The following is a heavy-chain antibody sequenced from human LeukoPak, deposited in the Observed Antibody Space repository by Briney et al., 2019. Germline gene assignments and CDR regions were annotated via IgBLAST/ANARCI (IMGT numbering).Heavy chain of an antibody. CDR1: GYTFTGYY. Sequence: ASVKVSCKASGYTFTGYYMHWARQAPGQGLEWMGWINPNSGGTNYAQKFQGRVTMTRDTSISTAYMELSRLRSDDTAVYYCARAETPWELPRYWGQGTLVTVSS. CDR2: INPNSGGT. D-gene: IGHD1-26*01. V-gene: IGHV1-2*02. J-gene: IGHJ4*02. CDR3: ARAETPWELPRY.